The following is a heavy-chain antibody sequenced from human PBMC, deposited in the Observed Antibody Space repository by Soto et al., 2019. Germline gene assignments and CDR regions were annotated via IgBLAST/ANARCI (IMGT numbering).Heavy chain of an antibody. CDR1: GFSVSNYG. D-gene: IGHD2-2*01. V-gene: IGHV3-21*01. Sequence: EVQLVESWGGLVKPGGSLRLSCAASGFSVSNYGMNWVRQAPGKGLEWVSSISSTSSYISYADSVKGRFTISRDNAKNSVYLQMNSLRAEDTAVYYCARSACTNTSCYVVWFDPWGQGTLVTVYS. J-gene: IGHJ5*02. CDR3: ARSACTNTSCYVVWFDP. CDR2: ISSTSSYI.